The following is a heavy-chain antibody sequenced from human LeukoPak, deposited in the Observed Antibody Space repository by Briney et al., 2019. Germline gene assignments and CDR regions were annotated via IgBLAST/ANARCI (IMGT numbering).Heavy chain of an antibody. D-gene: IGHD3-9*01. J-gene: IGHJ4*02. CDR2: IYHSGST. CDR1: GGSISSGGYS. Sequence: RASETLSLTCAVSGGSISSGGYSWSWIRQPPGKGLEWIGYIYHSGSTYYNPSLKSRVTISVDRSKNQFSLKLSSVTAADTAVYYCASGREDHDILTGFDYWGQGTLVPVSS. V-gene: IGHV4-30-2*01. CDR3: ASGREDHDILTGFDY.